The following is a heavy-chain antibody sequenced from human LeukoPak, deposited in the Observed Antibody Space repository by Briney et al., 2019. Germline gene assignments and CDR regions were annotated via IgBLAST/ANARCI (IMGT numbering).Heavy chain of an antibody. CDR3: AREGYYYDSSGMTGYYYYYMDV. CDR2: ISSNGGST. J-gene: IGHJ6*03. Sequence: GGSLRLSCAASGFTFSSYAMHWVRQAPGKGLEYVSAISSNGGSTYYANSVKGRFTISRDNAKNTLYLQMGSLRAEDMAVYYCAREGYYYDSSGMTGYYYYYMDVWGKGTTVTISS. V-gene: IGHV3-64*01. D-gene: IGHD3-22*01. CDR1: GFTFSSYA.